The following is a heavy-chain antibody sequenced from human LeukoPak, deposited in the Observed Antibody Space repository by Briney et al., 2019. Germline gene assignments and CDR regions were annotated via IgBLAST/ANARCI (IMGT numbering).Heavy chain of an antibody. D-gene: IGHD1-1*01. CDR3: ARERWNDVHPTAFDI. J-gene: IGHJ3*02. CDR1: GSTFNNSY. CDR2: IICNGGST. Sequence: PGGPSSPSCAPSGSTFNNSYYSWFIQPPPRERLGFFGIICNGGSTGYTPSVKGRFTISRDTAKNSFYLQTNSLRAEDTALYYCARERWNDVHPTAFDIWGQGTMVTVSS. V-gene: IGHV3-20*04.